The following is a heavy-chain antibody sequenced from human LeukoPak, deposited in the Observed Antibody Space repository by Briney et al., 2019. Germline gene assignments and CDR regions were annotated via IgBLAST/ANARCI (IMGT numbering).Heavy chain of an antibody. D-gene: IGHD2-21*01. J-gene: IGHJ4*02. CDR3: AKDFRIGYSAHFDY. V-gene: IGHV3-23*01. Sequence: GGSLRLSCAASGFTFSSYAMTWVRQAPGKGLEWVSGISGSGSSTYYADSVKGRFSISRDNSKNTLYLQMDSLRGEDTAVYYCAKDFRIGYSAHFDYWGQGALVTVSS. CDR2: ISGSGSST. CDR1: GFTFSSYA.